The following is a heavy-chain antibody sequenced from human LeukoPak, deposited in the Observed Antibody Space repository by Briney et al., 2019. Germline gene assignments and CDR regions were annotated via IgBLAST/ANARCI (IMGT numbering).Heavy chain of an antibody. CDR1: GDSSSSYY. CDR2: IYYGGST. CDR3: ARANCTNGVCYRYYYYYGMDV. V-gene: IGHV4-59*08. Sequence: SETLSLTCSVSGDSSSSYYWSWIRQPPGKGLEWIGNIYYGGSTNCNPSLKSRVTISGDRSKNQFSLKLSSVTATDTAVYYCARANCTNGVCYRYYYYYGMDVWGQGTTVTVSS. J-gene: IGHJ6*02. D-gene: IGHD2-8*01.